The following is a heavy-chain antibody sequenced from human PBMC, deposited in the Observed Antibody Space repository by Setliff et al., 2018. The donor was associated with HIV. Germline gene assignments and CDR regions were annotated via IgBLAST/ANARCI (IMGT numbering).Heavy chain of an antibody. Sequence: PSETLSLTCTVSGGSISSHYWSWIRQPPGKGLEWIGSIYYSGSTNYNPSLKSRVTISVDTSKNQFSLKLSSVTAADTAVYYCARVDYNFWSGYNFVFDYWGQGTLVTSPQ. V-gene: IGHV4-59*11. CDR1: GGSISSHY. CDR3: ARVDYNFWSGYNFVFDY. D-gene: IGHD3-3*01. J-gene: IGHJ4*02. CDR2: IYYSGST.